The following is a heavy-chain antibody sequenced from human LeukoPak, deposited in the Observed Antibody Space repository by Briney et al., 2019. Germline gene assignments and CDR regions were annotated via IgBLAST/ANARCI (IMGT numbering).Heavy chain of an antibody. D-gene: IGHD2-15*01. J-gene: IGHJ4*02. CDR3: ARVQGSCSGTNCYSLYFDY. CDR2: SYYSGST. Sequence: SQTLSLTCTVSGGSISSGGYYWSWIRQHPGKGLEWIGYSYYSGSTYYNPSLKSRVTISVDTSKNQFSLKLTSVTAADTAVYYCARVQGSCSGTNCYSLYFDYWGQGTLVTVSS. V-gene: IGHV4-31*03. CDR1: GGSISSGGYY.